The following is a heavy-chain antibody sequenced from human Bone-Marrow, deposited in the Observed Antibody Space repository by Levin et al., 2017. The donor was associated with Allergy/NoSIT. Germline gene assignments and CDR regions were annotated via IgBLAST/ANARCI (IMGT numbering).Heavy chain of an antibody. CDR3: AKDPCSGGSCYFYFDY. D-gene: IGHD2-15*01. CDR1: GFTFSSYA. J-gene: IGHJ4*02. CDR2: ISGSGGST. V-gene: IGHV3-23*01. Sequence: SCAASGFTFSSYAMSWVRQAPGKGLEWVSAISGSGGSTYYADSVKGRFTISRDNSKNTLYLQMNSLRAEDTAVYYCAKDPCSGGSCYFYFDYWGQGTLVTVSS.